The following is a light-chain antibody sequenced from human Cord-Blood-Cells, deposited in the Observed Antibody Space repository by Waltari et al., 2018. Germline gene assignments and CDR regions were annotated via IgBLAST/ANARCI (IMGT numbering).Light chain of an antibody. CDR2: DVS. CDR3: SSYTSSSTYV. CDR1: STDVGGSNY. J-gene: IGLJ1*01. Sequence: QSALTQPASVSGSPRQSITISCTGTSTDVGGSNYVYWYQQHPGKAPKLMIYDVSNRPSGVSNRFSGSKSGNTASLTISGLQAEDEADYYCSSYTSSSTYVFGTGTKVTVL. V-gene: IGLV2-14*01.